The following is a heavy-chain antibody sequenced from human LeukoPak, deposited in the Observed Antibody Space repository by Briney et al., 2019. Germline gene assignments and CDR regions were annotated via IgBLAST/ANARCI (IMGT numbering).Heavy chain of an antibody. J-gene: IGHJ4*02. CDR3: AREEFDY. Sequence: SETLSLTCAVSGYSISSGYYWGWIRKPQGKGLEWIGSIYHSGSTYYNPSLKSRVTISVDTSKNQFSLKLSSVTAADTAVYYCAREEFDYWGQGTLVTVSS. V-gene: IGHV4-38-2*02. CDR1: GYSISSGYY. CDR2: IYHSGST.